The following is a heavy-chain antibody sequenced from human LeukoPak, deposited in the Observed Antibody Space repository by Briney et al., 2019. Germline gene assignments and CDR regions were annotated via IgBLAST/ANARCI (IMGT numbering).Heavy chain of an antibody. CDR1: GGSISSYY. D-gene: IGHD6-6*01. V-gene: IGHV4-4*09. CDR3: ARYSSSFWFDP. J-gene: IGHJ5*02. Sequence: PSETLSLTCTVSGGSISSYYWSWIRQPPGKGLEWIGYIYTSGSTNYNPSLKSRVTISVDTSKNQFSLKLSSVTAADTAVYYCARYSSSFWFDPWGQGTLVTVSS. CDR2: IYTSGST.